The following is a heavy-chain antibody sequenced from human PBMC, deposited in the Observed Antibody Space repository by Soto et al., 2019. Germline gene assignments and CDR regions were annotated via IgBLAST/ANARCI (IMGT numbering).Heavy chain of an antibody. V-gene: IGHV1-18*01. CDR3: ARDSLGYCSSTSCYDWFDP. Sequence: GASVKVSCKASGYTFTSYGISWVRQAPGQGLEWMGWISAYNGNTNYAQKLQGRVTMTTDTSTSTAYMELRSLRSDDTAVYYCARDSLGYCSSTSCYDWFDPWGQGTLVTVSS. CDR1: GYTFTSYG. CDR2: ISAYNGNT. J-gene: IGHJ5*02. D-gene: IGHD2-2*01.